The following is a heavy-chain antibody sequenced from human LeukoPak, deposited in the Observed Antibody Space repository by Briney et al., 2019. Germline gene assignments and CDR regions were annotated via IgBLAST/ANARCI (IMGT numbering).Heavy chain of an antibody. CDR2: ISSSSSYT. CDR3: ARALSGYDSDYYFDY. J-gene: IGHJ4*02. Sequence: GGSLRLSCAASGFTFSDYYMSWIRQAPGKGLEWVSYISSSSSYTNYADSVKGRFTISRDNAKNSLYLQMNGLRAEDTAVYYCARALSGYDSDYYFDYWGQGTLVTVSS. V-gene: IGHV3-11*06. D-gene: IGHD5-12*01. CDR1: GFTFSDYY.